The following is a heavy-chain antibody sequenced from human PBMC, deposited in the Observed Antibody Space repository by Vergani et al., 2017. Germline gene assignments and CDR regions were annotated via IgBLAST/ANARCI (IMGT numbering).Heavy chain of an antibody. D-gene: IGHD1-1*01. CDR3: ASARTTGTIFDY. CDR2: IYHSGST. V-gene: IGHV4-38-2*02. J-gene: IGHJ4*02. Sequence: QVQLQESGPGLVKPSETLSLICTVSGYSISSGYYWGWIRQPPGKGLEWIGSIYHSGSTYYNPSLKSRVTISVDTSKNQFSLKLSSVTAADTAVYYCASARTTGTIFDYWGQGTLVTVSS. CDR1: GYSISSGYY.